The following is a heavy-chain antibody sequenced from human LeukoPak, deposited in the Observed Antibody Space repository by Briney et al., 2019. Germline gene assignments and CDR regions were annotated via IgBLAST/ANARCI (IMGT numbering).Heavy chain of an antibody. CDR2: ISYDGSNK. V-gene: IGHV3-30-3*01. Sequence: GGSLRLSCAASGFTFSSYAMHWVRQAPGKGLEWVAVISYDGSNKYYADSVKGRFTISRDNSKNTLYLQMNSLRAEDTAVYYCARDGPYQTTVTTLGYYYYGMDVWGQGTTVTVSS. CDR1: GFTFSSYA. D-gene: IGHD4-17*01. J-gene: IGHJ6*02. CDR3: ARDGPYQTTVTTLGYYYYGMDV.